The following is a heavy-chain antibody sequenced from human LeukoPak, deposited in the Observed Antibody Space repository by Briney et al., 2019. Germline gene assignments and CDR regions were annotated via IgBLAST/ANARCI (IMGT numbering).Heavy chain of an antibody. V-gene: IGHV4-38-2*02. J-gene: IGHJ4*02. CDR3: AKSSYSIFDY. Sequence: NPSETLSLTCTVSGYSISSGYYWGWIRQPPGKGLGWIGSIYHSGSTYYNPSPKSRVTISVDTSKNQFSLKLSSVTAADTAVYYCAKSSYSIFDYWGQGTLVTVSS. D-gene: IGHD5-18*01. CDR2: IYHSGST. CDR1: GYSISSGYY.